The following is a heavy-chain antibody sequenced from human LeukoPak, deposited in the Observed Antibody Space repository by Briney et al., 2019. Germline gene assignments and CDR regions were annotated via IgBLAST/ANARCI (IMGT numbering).Heavy chain of an antibody. CDR2: VSSGSSTI. CDR1: GFTFSSYA. Sequence: GGSLILSCAASGFTFSSYAMTWVRQAPGKALEWVSYVSSGSSTIYYADSVKGRFNISRDNVKNSLYLQMNGLRAEDTAVYYCARVHGGYPFDQWGQGTLVTVSS. V-gene: IGHV3-48*01. J-gene: IGHJ4*02. CDR3: ARVHGGYPFDQ. D-gene: IGHD2-15*01.